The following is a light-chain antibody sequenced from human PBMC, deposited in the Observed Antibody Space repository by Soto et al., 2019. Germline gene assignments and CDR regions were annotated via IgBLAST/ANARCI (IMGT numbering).Light chain of an antibody. CDR2: EVS. CDR1: SSDVGAYNY. CDR3: SSYTNTIPRV. Sequence: QSALTQPASVSGSPGQSITISCTGTSSDVGAYNYVSWYQQHPGKAPNLLIFEVSNRPSGISNRFSGSKSGNTASLTISGLQAEDEADYYCSSYTNTIPRVFGTGTKVTVL. J-gene: IGLJ1*01. V-gene: IGLV2-14*01.